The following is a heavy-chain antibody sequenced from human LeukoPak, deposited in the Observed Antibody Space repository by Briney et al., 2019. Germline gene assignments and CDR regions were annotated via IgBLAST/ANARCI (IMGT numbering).Heavy chain of an antibody. J-gene: IGHJ3*02. CDR1: GFTFSSYA. CDR3: ARVGGIAAAVGAFDI. Sequence: GGSLRLSCAASGFTFSSYAMHWVRQAPGKGLEWVAVISYDGSNKYYADSVKGRFTISRDNSKNTLYLQMNSLRAEDTAVYYCARVGGIAAAVGAFDIWGQGTMVTVPS. V-gene: IGHV3-30*04. CDR2: ISYDGSNK. D-gene: IGHD6-13*01.